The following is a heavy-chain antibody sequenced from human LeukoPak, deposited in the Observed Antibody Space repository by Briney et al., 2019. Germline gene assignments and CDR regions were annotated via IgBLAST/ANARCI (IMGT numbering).Heavy chain of an antibody. J-gene: IGHJ4*02. V-gene: IGHV1-2*02. Sequence: ASVTVSCTASAYTFTFYYMHWVRQAPGQGLEWMGWINPNSGGTNYAQKFQGRVTMTRDTSISKAYMELSRLRSDDTAVYYCARDYQGYNTSYYFDYWGQGTLVTVSS. CDR2: INPNSGGT. CDR3: ARDYQGYNTSYYFDY. CDR1: AYTFTFYY. D-gene: IGHD5-24*01.